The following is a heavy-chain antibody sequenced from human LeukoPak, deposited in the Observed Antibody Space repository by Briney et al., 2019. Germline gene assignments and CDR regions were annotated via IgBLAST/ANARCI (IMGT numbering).Heavy chain of an antibody. CDR1: GFTFSSYG. J-gene: IGHJ6*02. Sequence: GGSLRLSCAASGFTFSSYGMHWVRQAPGKGLEWVAVIWYDGSNKYYADSVKGRFTISRDNSKNTLYLQMNSLRAEDTAVYYCARDKIVAARPYYYYYGMDVWGQGTTVTVSS. CDR2: IWYDGSNK. D-gene: IGHD1-26*01. CDR3: ARDKIVAARPYYYYYGMDV. V-gene: IGHV3-33*08.